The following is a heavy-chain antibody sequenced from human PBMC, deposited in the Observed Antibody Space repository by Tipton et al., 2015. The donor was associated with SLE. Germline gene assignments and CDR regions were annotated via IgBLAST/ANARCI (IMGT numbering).Heavy chain of an antibody. V-gene: IGHV4-39*07. CDR2: VYYTGNT. J-gene: IGHJ4*02. D-gene: IGHD3-22*01. CDR3: ARDEYRYDATGYHLLGHFDF. CDR1: GGSISSGSYY. Sequence: TLSLTCTVSGGSISSGSYYWSWIRQPAGKGLEWVGTVYYTGNTFYNPSVKSRVTISVDTSKNQFSLKLSSVTAADTAVYYCARDEYRYDATGYHLLGHFDFWGQGTLVTVSS.